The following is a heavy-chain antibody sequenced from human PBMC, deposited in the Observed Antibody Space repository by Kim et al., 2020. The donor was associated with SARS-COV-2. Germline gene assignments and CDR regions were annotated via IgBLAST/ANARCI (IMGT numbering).Heavy chain of an antibody. CDR3: ARPLGGSGGPDVFDM. J-gene: IGHJ3*02. CDR2: IFYSGTT. Sequence: SETLSLTCTVSGGFVSSGSYYWSWIRQPPGKGLEWIGYIFYSGTTNYNPSLKSRVTISVETSKNQFSLKLSSVTAADTAVYYCARPLGGSGGPDVFDMWGQGTMVTVSS. D-gene: IGHD3-16*01. V-gene: IGHV4-61*01. CDR1: GGFVSSGSYY.